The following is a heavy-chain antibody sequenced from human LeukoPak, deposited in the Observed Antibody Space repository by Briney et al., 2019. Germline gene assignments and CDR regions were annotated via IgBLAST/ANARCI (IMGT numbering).Heavy chain of an antibody. CDR1: GFTFSSYA. CDR2: ISGSGGST. Sequence: GGSLRLSCAASGFTFSSYAMSWVRQAPGKGLEWVSAISGSGGSTYYADSVKGRFTISRDNSKNTLYLQMNSLRAEDTAVYYCASVCRGVIGKQDPHDYWGQGTLVTVSS. CDR3: ASVCRGVIGKQDPHDY. J-gene: IGHJ4*02. V-gene: IGHV3-23*01. D-gene: IGHD3-16*02.